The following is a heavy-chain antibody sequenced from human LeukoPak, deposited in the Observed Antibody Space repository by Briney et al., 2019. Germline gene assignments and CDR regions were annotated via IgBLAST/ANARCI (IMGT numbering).Heavy chain of an antibody. CDR2: IYYSGST. CDR1: GGSISSSSYY. V-gene: IGHV4-39*01. Sequence: SETLSLTCTVSGGSISSSSYYWGWIRQPPGKGLEWIGSIYYSGSTYYNPSLKSRVTISVDTSKNQFSLKLSSVTAADMAVYYCARQPPYTVYNYYYYYMDVWGKGTTVTVSS. CDR3: ARQPPYTVYNYYYYYMDV. J-gene: IGHJ6*03. D-gene: IGHD2-2*02.